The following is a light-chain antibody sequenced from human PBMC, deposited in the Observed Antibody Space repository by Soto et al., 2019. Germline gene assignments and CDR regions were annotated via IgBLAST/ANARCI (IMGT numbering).Light chain of an antibody. CDR2: GAS. V-gene: IGKV3-15*01. Sequence: IVMTQSPATLSVSPGERATLSCRASQSVSSNLAWYQQKPGQAPRLLIYGASTRATGIPARFSGSGSGTEFTLTISRLEPEDFAVYYCQQYRTFGQGTKVDIK. CDR3: QQYRT. CDR1: QSVSSN. J-gene: IGKJ1*01.